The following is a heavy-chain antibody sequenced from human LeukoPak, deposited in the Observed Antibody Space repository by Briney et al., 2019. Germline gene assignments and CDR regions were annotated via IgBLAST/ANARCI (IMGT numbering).Heavy chain of an antibody. CDR3: ARGSHSRGRYCSSTSCYAGVNWIDP. D-gene: IGHD2-2*01. V-gene: IGHV4-34*01. Sequence: PSETLSLTCAVYGGSFSGYYWSWIRQPPGKGLEWIGEINHSGSTNYNPSLKSRVTISVDTSKNQFSLKLSSVTAADTAVYYCARGSHSRGRYCSSTSCYAGVNWIDPWGQGTLVTVSS. CDR1: GGSFSGYY. CDR2: INHSGST. J-gene: IGHJ5*02.